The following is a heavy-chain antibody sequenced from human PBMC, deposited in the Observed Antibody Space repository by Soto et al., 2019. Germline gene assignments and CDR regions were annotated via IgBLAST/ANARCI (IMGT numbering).Heavy chain of an antibody. Sequence: SVKVSCKASGGTFSSYTISWVRQAPGQGLEWMGRIIPILGIANYAQKFQGRVTITADKSTSTAYMELSSLRSEDTAVYYCASRGVLLGSGRSLGSRDGGGQG. CDR3: ASRGVLLGSGRSLGSRDG. CDR2: IIPILGIA. CDR1: GGTFSSYT. J-gene: IGHJ1*01. D-gene: IGHD3-10*01. V-gene: IGHV1-69*02.